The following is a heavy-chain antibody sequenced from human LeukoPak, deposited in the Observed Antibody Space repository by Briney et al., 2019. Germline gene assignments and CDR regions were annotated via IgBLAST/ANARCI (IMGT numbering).Heavy chain of an antibody. V-gene: IGHV1-2*02. CDR2: IHPKSGDT. J-gene: IGHJ5*02. D-gene: IGHD2-2*01. Sequence: ASVKVSCKASGHTFTDYYMHWVRQAPGQGLEWMGWIHPKSGDTKYAQIFQGRVTVTRDTSISTAYMELTSLRSDDTAVYYCASYASGYNWLKVSGQGTPVTVSS. CDR1: GHTFTDYY. CDR3: ASYASGYNWLKV.